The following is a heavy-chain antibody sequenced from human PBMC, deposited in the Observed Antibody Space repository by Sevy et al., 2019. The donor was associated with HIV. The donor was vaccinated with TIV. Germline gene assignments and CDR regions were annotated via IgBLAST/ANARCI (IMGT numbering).Heavy chain of an antibody. CDR3: TKDNVIAVAAEVGAFDI. J-gene: IGHJ3*02. Sequence: GGSLRLSCAASRFSFDDYAMHWVRQAPGKGLEWVSGISSNSGRVDYADSVKGRFTISRDNAKHSLYLQINNLRAEDTALYYCTKDNVIAVAAEVGAFDIWGQGTMVTVSS. V-gene: IGHV3-9*01. D-gene: IGHD6-19*01. CDR1: RFSFDDYA. CDR2: ISSNSGRV.